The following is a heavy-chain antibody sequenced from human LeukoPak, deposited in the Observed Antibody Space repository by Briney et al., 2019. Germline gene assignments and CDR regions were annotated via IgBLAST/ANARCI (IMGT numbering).Heavy chain of an antibody. D-gene: IGHD1-26*01. CDR1: GYSFKDYG. V-gene: IGHV3-9*01. J-gene: IGHJ6*02. CDR3: AKHLTATNTYIFFGLDV. Sequence: GGSLRLSCAATGYSFKDYGMHWVRQPPGKGREWVSAINWNGGGTDYADSVKGRFTIFRDNAKNSLYLQLNSLRPEDTALYYCAKHLTATNTYIFFGLDVWGQGTSVTVSS. CDR2: INWNGGGT.